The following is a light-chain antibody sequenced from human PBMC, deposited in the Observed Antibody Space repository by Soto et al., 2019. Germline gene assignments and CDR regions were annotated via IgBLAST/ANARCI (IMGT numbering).Light chain of an antibody. J-gene: IGLJ2*01. CDR3: AAWDDSLNGVV. V-gene: IGLV1-44*01. Sequence: QSVLTQPPSASGTTGQRVTISCSGGSSNIGSNTVNWYQQLPGTAPKLLIYSYNQRPSGVPDRFSGSKSGTSASLAISGLQSEDEADYYCAAWDDSLNGVVFGGGTKLTV. CDR2: SYN. CDR1: SSNIGSNT.